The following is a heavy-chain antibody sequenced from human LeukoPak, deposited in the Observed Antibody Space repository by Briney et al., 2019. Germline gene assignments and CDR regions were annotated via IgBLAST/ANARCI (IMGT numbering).Heavy chain of an antibody. CDR1: GGSFSGNY. D-gene: IGHD2-21*01. V-gene: IGHV4-34*12. J-gene: IGHJ4*02. Sequence: SETLSLTCAVYGGSFSGNYWSWIRQAPGKGLEWIGEIIHNRGTGRGSTSYNPSLQSRVTISIDTSKNQFSLKLSSVTAADTAVYYCAGEFVGGAYFDYWGQGTLVTVSS. CDR2: IIHNRGTGRGST. CDR3: AGEFVGGAYFDY.